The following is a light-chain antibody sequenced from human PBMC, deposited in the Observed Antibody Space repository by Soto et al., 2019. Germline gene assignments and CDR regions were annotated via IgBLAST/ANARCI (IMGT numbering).Light chain of an antibody. CDR3: QRRRISLT. J-gene: IGKJ4*01. Sequence: EIVLTQSPATLSLSPGDRATLSCRASQSVGSYLGWYQQKPGQAPRLLIYDASNRATGIPARFSGSGYGTEFTLTISSLEPEDFAVYFCQRRRISLTFGGGTKVDIK. V-gene: IGKV3-11*01. CDR2: DAS. CDR1: QSVGSY.